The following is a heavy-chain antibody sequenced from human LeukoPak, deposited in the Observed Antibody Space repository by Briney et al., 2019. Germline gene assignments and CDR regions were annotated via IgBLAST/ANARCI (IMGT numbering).Heavy chain of an antibody. V-gene: IGHV3-7*01. D-gene: IGHD4-23*01. CDR2: IKEAGSDK. Sequence: GGSLRLSCAASGFTFGNFRMTWVRQAPGRGLEWLANIKEAGSDKYYVDSVKGRFTISRDNAKNSLYLEMSSLRVEDTAVYYCARGPPPTPYWGQGTLVTVSS. CDR3: ARGPPPTPY. J-gene: IGHJ4*02. CDR1: GFTFGNFR.